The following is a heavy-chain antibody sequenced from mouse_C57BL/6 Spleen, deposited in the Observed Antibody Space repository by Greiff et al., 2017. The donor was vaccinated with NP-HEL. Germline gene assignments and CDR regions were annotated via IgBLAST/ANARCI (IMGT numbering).Heavy chain of an antibody. J-gene: IGHJ2*01. CDR3: ARELTGPYFDY. D-gene: IGHD4-1*01. V-gene: IGHV1-59*01. CDR2: IDPSDSYT. CDR1: GYTFTSYW. Sequence: QVQLQQPGAELVRPGTSVKLSCKASGYTFTSYWMHWVKQRPGQGLEWIGVIDPSDSYTNYNQKFKGKATLTVDTSSSTAYMQLSSLTSEDSAVYYCARELTGPYFDYWGQGTTLTVSS.